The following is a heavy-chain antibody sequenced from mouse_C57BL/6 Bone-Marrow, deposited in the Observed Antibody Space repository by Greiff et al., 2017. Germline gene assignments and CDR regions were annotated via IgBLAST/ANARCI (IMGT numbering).Heavy chain of an antibody. J-gene: IGHJ3*01. V-gene: IGHV1-18*01. D-gene: IGHD2-5*01. CDR2: INPNNGGT. CDR1: GYTFTDYN. Sequence: EVKLMESGPELVKPGASVKIPCKASGYTFTDYNMDWVKQSHGKSLEWIGDINPNNGGTIYNQKFKGKATLTVDKSSSTAYMELRSLTSEDTAVYYCARSVRYSNYKAWFAYWGQGTLVTVSA. CDR3: ARSVRYSNYKAWFAY.